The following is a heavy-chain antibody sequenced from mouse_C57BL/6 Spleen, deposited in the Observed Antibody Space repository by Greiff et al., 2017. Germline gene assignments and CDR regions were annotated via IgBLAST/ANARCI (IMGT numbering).Heavy chain of an antibody. CDR1: GFTFSDYY. CDR3: ARQGAAQASDY. V-gene: IGHV5-12*01. J-gene: IGHJ2*01. D-gene: IGHD3-2*02. Sequence: EVQRVESGGGLVQPGGSLKLSCAASGFTFSDYYMYWVRQTPEKRLEWVAYISNGGGSTYYPDTVKGRFTISRDNAKNTLYLQMSRLKSEDTAMYYCARQGAAQASDYRGEGTTLSVSS. CDR2: ISNGGGST.